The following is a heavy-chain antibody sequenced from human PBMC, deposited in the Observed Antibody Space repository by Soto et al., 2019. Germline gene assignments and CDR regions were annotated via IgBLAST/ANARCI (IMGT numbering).Heavy chain of an antibody. D-gene: IGHD6-19*01. J-gene: IGHJ4*02. CDR3: ARDGSRTGWYSGDY. CDR2: IYYSGSI. CDR1: GDSITPYY. V-gene: IGHV4-59*01. Sequence: SETLSVTCTVSGDSITPYYWGWIRKSPGRGLEWIGCIYYSGSINYNPSLKSRVTISVDTSKNQVSLELRSVTAADTAVYYCARDGSRTGWYSGDYWGQGTLVTVSS.